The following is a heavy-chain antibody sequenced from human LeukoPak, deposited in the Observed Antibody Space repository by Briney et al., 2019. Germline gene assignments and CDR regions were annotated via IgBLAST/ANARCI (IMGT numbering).Heavy chain of an antibody. CDR1: GFTVSSNY. CDR2: ISSSSSYI. J-gene: IGHJ5*02. V-gene: IGHV3-21*04. D-gene: IGHD2-2*01. CDR3: AREQKGVPADNWFDP. Sequence: GSLRLSCAASGFTVSSNYMSWVRQAPGKGLEWVSSISSSSSYIYYADSVKGRFTISRDNAKNSLYLQMNSLRAEDTAVYYCAREQKGVPADNWFDPWGQGTLVTVSS.